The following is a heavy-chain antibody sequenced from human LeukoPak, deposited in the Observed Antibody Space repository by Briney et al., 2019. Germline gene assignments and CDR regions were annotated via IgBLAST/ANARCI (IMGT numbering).Heavy chain of an antibody. Sequence: GGSLRLSCAASGFTFSSYAMSWVRQARGKGLEWVSAISGSGGSTYYADSVKGRFTISRDNSKNTLYLQMNSLRAEDTAVYYCAKDVIAVAGTHRFDYWGQGTLVTVSS. CDR2: ISGSGGST. CDR3: AKDVIAVAGTHRFDY. CDR1: GFTFSSYA. J-gene: IGHJ4*02. D-gene: IGHD6-19*01. V-gene: IGHV3-23*01.